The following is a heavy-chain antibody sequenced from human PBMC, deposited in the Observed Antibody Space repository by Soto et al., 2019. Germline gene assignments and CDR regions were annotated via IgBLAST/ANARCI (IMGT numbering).Heavy chain of an antibody. Sequence: EVQLLESGGGLVQPGGSLRLSCAASGFTFSSYAMSWVRQAPGKGLEWVSAISGSGGSTYYADSVKGRFTISRDNSKNTLYLPMNSLRAEDTDVYYCAKDLPGYCSSTSCLHFDCWGQGTLVTVSS. V-gene: IGHV3-23*01. D-gene: IGHD2-2*01. CDR3: AKDLPGYCSSTSCLHFDC. J-gene: IGHJ4*02. CDR1: GFTFSSYA. CDR2: ISGSGGST.